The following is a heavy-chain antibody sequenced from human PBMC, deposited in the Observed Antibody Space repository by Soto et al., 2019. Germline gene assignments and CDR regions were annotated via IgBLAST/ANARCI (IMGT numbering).Heavy chain of an antibody. Sequence: ASVKVSCKTAGYTFTGYNMHWVRQSPGQGLEWMGWINPNSGGTNYAQKFQGWVTMTRDTSISTAYMELSRLRSDDTAVYYCARDSPYGSGSMDVWGQGTTVTVSS. CDR2: INPNSGGT. J-gene: IGHJ6*02. CDR3: ARDSPYGSGSMDV. D-gene: IGHD3-10*01. CDR1: GYTFTGYN. V-gene: IGHV1-2*04.